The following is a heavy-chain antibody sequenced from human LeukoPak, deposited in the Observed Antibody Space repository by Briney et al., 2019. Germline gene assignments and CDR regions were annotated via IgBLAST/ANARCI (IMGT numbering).Heavy chain of an antibody. CDR1: GGSISSYY. Sequence: SETLSLTCTVSGGSISSYYWSWIRQPPGKGLEWIGSIYYSGSTYYNPSLKSRVTISVDTSKNQFSLKLSSVTAADTAVYSCARDRQSSSWYPTYYFDYWGQGALVTVSS. CDR2: IYYSGST. J-gene: IGHJ4*02. D-gene: IGHD6-13*01. CDR3: ARDRQSSSWYPTYYFDY. V-gene: IGHV4-59*12.